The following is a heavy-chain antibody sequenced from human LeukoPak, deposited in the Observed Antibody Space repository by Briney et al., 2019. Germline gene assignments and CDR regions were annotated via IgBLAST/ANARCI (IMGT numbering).Heavy chain of an antibody. V-gene: IGHV7-4-1*02. CDR3: ARTYLTFTAESYGGGTPDAFDI. D-gene: IGHD4-23*01. CDR2: INTNTGNP. J-gene: IGHJ3*02. Sequence: ASVKVSCKASGYTFTSYAMNWVRQAPGQGLEWMGWINTNTGNPTYAQGFTGRFVFSLDTSVSTAYLQISSLKAEDTAVYYCARTYLTFTAESYGGGTPDAFDIWGQGTMITVSS. CDR1: GYTFTSYA.